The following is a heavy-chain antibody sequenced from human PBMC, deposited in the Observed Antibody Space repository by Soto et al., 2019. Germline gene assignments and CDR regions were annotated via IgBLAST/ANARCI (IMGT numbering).Heavy chain of an antibody. CDR1: GFTFSNFG. J-gene: IGHJ3*01. CDR3: AREGAYLQADDAFDL. V-gene: IGHV3-48*01. Sequence: EEILVESGGKLVQPGESLRLSCAASGFTFSNFGMNWVRQVPGGGLEWLSYITSSVSTIYYADSVKGRFTISRDNAKRSLYLQMDSLRVEDTGIYYCAREGAYLQADDAFDLWGQWTMVVVSS. CDR2: ITSSVSTI.